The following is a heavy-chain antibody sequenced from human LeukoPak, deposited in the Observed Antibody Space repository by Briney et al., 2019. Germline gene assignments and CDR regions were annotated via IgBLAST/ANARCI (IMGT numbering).Heavy chain of an antibody. Sequence: ASVKVSCKASGYTFTSYGISWVRQAPGQGLEWMGWISAYNGNTDYAQKLQGRVTMTTDTSTSTAYMELRSLRSDDTAVYYCARDVGCSGGSCYPVYFDYWGQGTLVTVPS. V-gene: IGHV1-18*01. CDR3: ARDVGCSGGSCYPVYFDY. D-gene: IGHD2-15*01. CDR2: ISAYNGNT. CDR1: GYTFTSYG. J-gene: IGHJ4*02.